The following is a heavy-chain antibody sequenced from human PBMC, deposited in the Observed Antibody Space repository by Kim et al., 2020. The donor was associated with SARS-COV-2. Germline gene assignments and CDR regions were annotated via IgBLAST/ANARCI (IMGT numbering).Heavy chain of an antibody. J-gene: IGHJ4*02. V-gene: IGHV3-15*01. CDR1: GFTFSNAW. CDR3: TTSFSYYDYVWGSLGTGDSLDY. D-gene: IGHD3-16*01. CDR2: IKSKTDGGTT. Sequence: GGSLRLSCAASGFTFSNAWMSWVRQAPGKGLEWVGRIKSKTDGGTTDYAAPVKGRFTISRDDSKNTLYLQMNSLKTEDTAVYYCTTSFSYYDYVWGSLGTGDSLDYWGQGTLVTVSS.